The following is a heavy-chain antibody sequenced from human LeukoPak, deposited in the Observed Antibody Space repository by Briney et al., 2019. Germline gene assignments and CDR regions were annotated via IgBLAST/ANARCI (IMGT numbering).Heavy chain of an antibody. D-gene: IGHD3-22*01. CDR1: GYSFTSYW. Sequence: LGESLKISCKGSGYSFTSYWIGWVRQMPGKGLEWMGRIDPSDSYTNYSPSFQGHVTISVDKSISTAYLQWFSLKASDTAMYYCARLDYYDTSGYNYGGDWFDPWGQGTLVTVSS. CDR2: IDPSDSYT. CDR3: ARLDYYDTSGYNYGGDWFDP. J-gene: IGHJ5*02. V-gene: IGHV5-10-1*01.